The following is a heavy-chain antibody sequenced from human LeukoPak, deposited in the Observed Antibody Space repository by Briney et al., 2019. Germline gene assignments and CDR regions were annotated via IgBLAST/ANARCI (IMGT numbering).Heavy chain of an antibody. J-gene: IGHJ4*02. Sequence: GGSLRLSCAVSGSSVSGNYMSWVRLAPGRGLEWVSVTYSGGTTFYAGSVEGRFTISRDNSKNTLYLQMNSLTADDTAVYYCARGRETDSGGYVYYLDYWGQGTLVTVSS. CDR1: GSSVSGNY. D-gene: IGHD4-17*01. CDR2: TYSGGTT. V-gene: IGHV3-53*01. CDR3: ARGRETDSGGYVYYLDY.